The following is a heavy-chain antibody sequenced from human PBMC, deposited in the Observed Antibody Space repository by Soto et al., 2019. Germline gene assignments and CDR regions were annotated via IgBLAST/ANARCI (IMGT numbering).Heavy chain of an antibody. V-gene: IGHV4-39*07. CDR3: ARVIPRIAARRTNWFDP. Sequence: PSETLSLTCTVSGGSISGSTYYWAWIRQPPGKGPEWIGSIYYSGSTNYNPSLKSRVTISVDTSKSQFSLKLSSVTAADTAVYYCARVIPRIAARRTNWFDPWGQGTLVTVSS. D-gene: IGHD6-6*01. J-gene: IGHJ5*02. CDR1: GGSISGSTYY. CDR2: IYYSGST.